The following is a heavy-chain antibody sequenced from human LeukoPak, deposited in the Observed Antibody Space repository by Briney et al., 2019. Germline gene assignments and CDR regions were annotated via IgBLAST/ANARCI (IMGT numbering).Heavy chain of an antibody. Sequence: PGGSLRLSCAASGFTFSSYAMHWVRQAPGKGLEWVAVISYDGSNKYYADSVKGRFTISRDNSKNTLYLKMNSLRAEDTAVYYCARTTAMVTSWFDPWGQGTLVTVSS. CDR2: ISYDGSNK. CDR3: ARTTAMVTSWFDP. J-gene: IGHJ5*02. V-gene: IGHV3-30*04. CDR1: GFTFSSYA. D-gene: IGHD5-18*01.